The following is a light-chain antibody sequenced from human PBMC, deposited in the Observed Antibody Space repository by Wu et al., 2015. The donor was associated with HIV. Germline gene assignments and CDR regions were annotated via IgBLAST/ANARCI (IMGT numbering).Light chain of an antibody. V-gene: IGKV3-15*01. CDR2: GAS. CDR1: QSVSSN. CDR3: QHYNNWPSYS. J-gene: IGKJ2*03. Sequence: EIVMTQYPPTLSVSPRERATLSCRASQSVSSNLAWYQQKPGQAPRLLIYGASTRATGIPARFSGSRSGTEFTLTISSLQSEDFAVYFCQHYNNWPSYSFGQGTKLEIK.